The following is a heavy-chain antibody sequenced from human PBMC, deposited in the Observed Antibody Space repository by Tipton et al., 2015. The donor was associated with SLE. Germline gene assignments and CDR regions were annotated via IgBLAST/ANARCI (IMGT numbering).Heavy chain of an antibody. V-gene: IGHV1-2*02. D-gene: IGHD7-27*01. CDR1: GYTFIDYY. CDR3: ARGANWGSGDAFDI. Sequence: QLVQSGAEVKKPWASVTVSCKASGYTFIDYYMHWVRQAPGQGLEWMGWISPNTAVTHCAQKFQGRVTMTRDTSITTAYMEVTRLRSDDTAIYYCARGANWGSGDAFDIWGQGTMVTVSS. J-gene: IGHJ3*02. CDR2: ISPNTAVT.